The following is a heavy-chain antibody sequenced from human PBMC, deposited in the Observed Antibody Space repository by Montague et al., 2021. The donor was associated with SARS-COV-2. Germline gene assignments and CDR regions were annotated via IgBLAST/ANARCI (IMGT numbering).Heavy chain of an antibody. D-gene: IGHD2-2*02. CDR1: GFTFSSYW. CDR2: IKQDGSEK. J-gene: IGHJ6*02. V-gene: IGHV3-7*01. CDR3: ARDSGQPLLYGSPYYYYGMDA. Sequence: SLRLSCAASGFTFSSYWMSWVRQAPGKGLEWVANIKQDGSEKYYVDSVKGRFTISRDNAKNSLYLQMNSLRAEDTAVYYCARDSGQPLLYGSPYYYYGMDAWGQGTTVTVSS.